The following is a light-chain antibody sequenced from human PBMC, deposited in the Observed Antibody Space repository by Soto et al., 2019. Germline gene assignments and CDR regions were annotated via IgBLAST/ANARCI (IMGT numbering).Light chain of an antibody. Sequence: AIRMTQSPSSFSASTGDRVTITCRASQGISSYLAWYQQKPGKAPKLLIYAASTLRSGVPSRFSGSGSGTDFTLTISCLQSEDFATYYCQQYYSYTWTFGQGTKVDIK. J-gene: IGKJ1*01. CDR3: QQYYSYTWT. V-gene: IGKV1-8*01. CDR1: QGISSY. CDR2: AAS.